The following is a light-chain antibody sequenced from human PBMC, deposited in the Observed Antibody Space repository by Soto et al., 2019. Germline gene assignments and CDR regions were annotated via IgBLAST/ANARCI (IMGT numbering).Light chain of an antibody. CDR2: GAS. CDR1: QSVSSSY. Sequence: EIVVTQSPGTLSLSPGERATLSCRASQSVSSSYLAWYQQKPGQAPRLLIYGASSRATGIPDRFSGSGSGTDFILTISRLEPEDFALYYCQQYGSSPWTFGQGTKV. V-gene: IGKV3-20*01. CDR3: QQYGSSPWT. J-gene: IGKJ1*01.